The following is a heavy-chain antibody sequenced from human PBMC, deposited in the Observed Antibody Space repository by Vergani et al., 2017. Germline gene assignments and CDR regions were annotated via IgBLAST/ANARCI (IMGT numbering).Heavy chain of an antibody. Sequence: EVQLVESGGGLVQPGGSLRLSCAASGFTFSSYEMNWVHQAPGKGLEWVSYISSSGSTIYYADSVKGRFTISRDNAKNSLYLQMNSLRAEDTAVYYCARDQGCSSTSCYAGWFDPWGQGTLVTVSS. V-gene: IGHV3-48*03. J-gene: IGHJ5*02. CDR2: ISSSGSTI. CDR3: ARDQGCSSTSCYAGWFDP. D-gene: IGHD2-2*01. CDR1: GFTFSSYE.